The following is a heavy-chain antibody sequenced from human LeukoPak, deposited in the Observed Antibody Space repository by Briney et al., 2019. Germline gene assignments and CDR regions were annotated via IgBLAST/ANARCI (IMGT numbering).Heavy chain of an antibody. D-gene: IGHD3-3*01. J-gene: IGHJ4*02. CDR3: ARTSDYDFWSGYYYFDY. CDR2: INPNSGGT. V-gene: IGHV1-2*02. CDR1: GYTFTGYY. Sequence: GASVKVSCKASGYTFTGYYMHWVRQAPGQGLEWMGWINPNSGGTNYAQKFQGRVTMTRDTSISTAYMELSRLRSDDTAVYYCARTSDYDFWSGYYYFDYWGQGTLVTVSS.